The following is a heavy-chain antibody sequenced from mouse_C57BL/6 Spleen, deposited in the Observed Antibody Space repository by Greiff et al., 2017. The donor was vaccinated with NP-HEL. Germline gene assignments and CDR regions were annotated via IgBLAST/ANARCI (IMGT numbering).Heavy chain of an antibody. D-gene: IGHD1-1*01. CDR3: ARRGYYGSSHWYFDV. V-gene: IGHV1-52*01. CDR2: IDPSDSET. CDR1: GYTFTSYW. Sequence: VQLQQPGAELVRPGSSVKLSCKASGYTFTSYWMHWVKQRPIQGLEWIGNIDPSDSETHYNQKFKDKATLTVDKSSSTAYMQLSSLTSEDSAVYYCARRGYYGSSHWYFDVWGTGTTVTVSS. J-gene: IGHJ1*03.